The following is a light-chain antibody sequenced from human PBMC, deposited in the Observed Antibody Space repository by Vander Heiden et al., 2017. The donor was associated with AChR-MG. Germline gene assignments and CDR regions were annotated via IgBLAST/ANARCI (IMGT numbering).Light chain of an antibody. Sequence: DIQLTQSPSFLSASVGDRVTITCRASQGISSYLAWYQQKPGKAPKLLIYAASTLQSGVPSRFSGSGSGTEFTLTISSLQPEDFATYYCQLLNSYPPITFGPGTKVDIK. V-gene: IGKV1-9*01. CDR2: AAS. CDR1: QGISSY. CDR3: QLLNSYPPIT. J-gene: IGKJ3*01.